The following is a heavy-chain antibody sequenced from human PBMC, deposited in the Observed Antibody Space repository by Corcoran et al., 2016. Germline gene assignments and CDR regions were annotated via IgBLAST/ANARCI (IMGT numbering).Heavy chain of an antibody. CDR3: ARDLDIVVHEGPYYYYGRDV. Sequence: QVQLVQSGAEVKKPGSSVKVSCKASGGTFSSYAISWVRQAPGQGLEWMGGIIPIFGTANYAQKFQGRVTITADESTSTAYMELSRLRSEDTAVYYCARDLDIVVHEGPYYYYGRDVWGQGTTVTVSS. CDR1: GGTFSSYA. D-gene: IGHD2-2*03. CDR2: IIPIFGTA. V-gene: IGHV1-69*01. J-gene: IGHJ6*02.